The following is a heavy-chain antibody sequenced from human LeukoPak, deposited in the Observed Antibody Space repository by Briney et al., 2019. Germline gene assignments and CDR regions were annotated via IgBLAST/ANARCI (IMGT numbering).Heavy chain of an antibody. D-gene: IGHD1-26*01. J-gene: IGHJ5*02. CDR2: INPSGGST. Sequence: ASVKVSCKASGYTFTSYYMHWVRQAPGQGLEWMGIINPSGGSTSYAQKFQGRVTMTRDTSTSTVYMELSSLRAEDTALYYCARSYRRYTFDNWFDPWGQGTLVTVSS. V-gene: IGHV1-46*01. CDR1: GYTFTSYY. CDR3: ARSYRRYTFDNWFDP.